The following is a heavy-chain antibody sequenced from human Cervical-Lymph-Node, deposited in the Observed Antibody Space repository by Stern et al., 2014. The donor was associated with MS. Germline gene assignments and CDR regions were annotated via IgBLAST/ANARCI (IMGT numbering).Heavy chain of an antibody. CDR3: ARAPSSSWYEGRYYGMDV. J-gene: IGHJ6*02. D-gene: IGHD6-13*01. V-gene: IGHV1-69*01. CDR2: IIPIFGTA. Sequence: VQLEESGAEVKKPGSSVKVSCKASGGTFSSYAISWVRQAPGQGLEWMGGIIPIFGTANYAQKFQGRVTITADESTSTAYMELSSLRSEDTAVYYCARAPSSSWYEGRYYGMDVWGQGTTVTVSS. CDR1: GGTFSSYA.